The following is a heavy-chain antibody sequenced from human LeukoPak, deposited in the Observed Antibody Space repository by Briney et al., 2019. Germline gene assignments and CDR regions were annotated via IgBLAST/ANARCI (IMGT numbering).Heavy chain of an antibody. CDR2: IFTSGSV. J-gene: IGHJ5*02. V-gene: IGHV4-4*07. D-gene: IGHD6-19*01. Sequence: SSETLSLTCTVSGGSITNYYWSWIRQPAGKGLEWIGHIFTSGSVHYNSSLESRASMSLDTSKRQLSLKVTSVNAADTAVYYCARGPPVPGSAGFDTWGQGTLVTV. CDR1: GGSITNYY. CDR3: ARGPPVPGSAGFDT.